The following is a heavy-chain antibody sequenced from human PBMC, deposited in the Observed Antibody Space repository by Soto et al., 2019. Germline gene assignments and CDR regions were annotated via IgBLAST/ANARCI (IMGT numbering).Heavy chain of an antibody. CDR2: IYYSGST. CDR1: GGSISSSSYY. CDR3: ARHPRRPLPPEGY. J-gene: IGHJ4*02. V-gene: IGHV4-39*01. Sequence: QLQLQESGPGLVKPSETLSLTCTVSGGSISSSSYYWGWIRQPPGKGLEWIGSIYYSGSTYYNPSLKSRVTISVDTSKNQFSLKLSSVTAADTAVYYCARHPRRPLPPEGYWGQGTLVTVSS.